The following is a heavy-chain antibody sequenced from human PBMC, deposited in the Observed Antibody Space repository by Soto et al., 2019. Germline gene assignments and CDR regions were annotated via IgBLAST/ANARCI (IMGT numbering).Heavy chain of an antibody. V-gene: IGHV1-18*01. CDR3: AKNGQPPYYYYGMDV. CDR2: VSGYNGDT. D-gene: IGHD2-8*01. CDR1: GYTFSRYG. J-gene: IGHJ6*02. Sequence: QGQLVQSGPEVKKPGASVKVSCKASGYTFSRYGISWVRQAPGQGLEWMGWVSGYNGDTKYAQKVQGRVTMTTDTSTYTAYMELRSLTSDDTAIYYCAKNGQPPYYYYGMDVWGQGTTVTVSS.